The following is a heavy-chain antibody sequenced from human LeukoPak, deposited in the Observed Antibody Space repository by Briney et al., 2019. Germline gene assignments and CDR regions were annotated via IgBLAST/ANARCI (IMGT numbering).Heavy chain of an antibody. CDR3: AKTYYDFWSGYYIDY. J-gene: IGHJ4*02. D-gene: IGHD3-3*01. CDR2: ISGSGGST. V-gene: IGHV3-23*01. Sequence: GGSLRLSCAASGFTFSSYAMSWVREAPGKGLEWVSAISGSGGSTYYADSVKGRFTISRDNSKNTLYLQMNSLRAEDTAVYYCAKTYYDFWSGYYIDYWGQGTLVTVSS. CDR1: GFTFSSYA.